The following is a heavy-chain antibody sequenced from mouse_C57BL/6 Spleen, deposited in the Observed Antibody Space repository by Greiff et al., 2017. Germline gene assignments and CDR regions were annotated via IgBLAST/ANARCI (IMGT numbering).Heavy chain of an antibody. J-gene: IGHJ3*01. CDR2: IYPGGGST. CDR3: ARGDYYGSSYEGWFAY. CDR1: GYTFTSYW. V-gene: IGHV1-55*01. D-gene: IGHD1-1*01. Sequence: QVQLQQPGAELVKPGASVKLSCKASGYTFTSYWITWVKQRPGQGLEWIGVIYPGGGSTNYNQKFKSKATLTVDTSSSTAYLQLSSLTSEDSAVYYGARGDYYGSSYEGWFAYWGQGTLVTVSA.